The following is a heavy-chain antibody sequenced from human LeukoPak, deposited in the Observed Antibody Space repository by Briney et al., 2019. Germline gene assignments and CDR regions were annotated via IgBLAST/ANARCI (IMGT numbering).Heavy chain of an antibody. D-gene: IGHD1-26*01. CDR1: RLALSSNS. V-gene: IGHV3-21*01. J-gene: IGHJ3*01. CDR2: ISSSSSYI. CDR3: ARAPELRAP. Sequence: GFQGPSFEEPRLALSSNSLSWLHQYPGKGLEWVSSISSSSSYIFYADSVKGRFTISRDNAKNSLYLQMNSLRAEDTAVYYCARAPELRAPWGQGTMVSVSS.